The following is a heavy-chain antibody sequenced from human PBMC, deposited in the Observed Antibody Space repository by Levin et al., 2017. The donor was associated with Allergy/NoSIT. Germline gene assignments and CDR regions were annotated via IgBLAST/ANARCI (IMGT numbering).Heavy chain of an antibody. CDR1: CGSISSYY. J-gene: IGHJ5*02. CDR2: IYYSGST. V-gene: IGHV4-59*01. CDR3: ARLNVVVVAAIQGNWFDP. D-gene: IGHD2-15*01. Sequence: SQTLSLTCTVSCGSISSYYWSWIRQPPGKGLEWIGYIYYSGSTNYNPSLKSRVTISVDTSKNQFSLKLSSVTAADTAVYYCARLNVVVVAAIQGNWFDPWGQGTLVTVSS.